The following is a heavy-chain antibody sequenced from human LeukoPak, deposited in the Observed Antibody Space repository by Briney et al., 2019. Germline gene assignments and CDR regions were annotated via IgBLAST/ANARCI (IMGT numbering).Heavy chain of an antibody. D-gene: IGHD4-17*01. CDR2: ISYSSYTI. CDR1: GFAFSGYS. Sequence: HPGGSLRLSCAASGFAFSGYSMNWIRQAPGKGLEWVAYISYSSYTIHYADSAKGRFTISRDNAKNSLYLQMNSLRAEDTAMYYCARDGDGNFDYWGQGTLVTVSS. V-gene: IGHV3-48*04. CDR3: ARDGDGNFDY. J-gene: IGHJ4*02.